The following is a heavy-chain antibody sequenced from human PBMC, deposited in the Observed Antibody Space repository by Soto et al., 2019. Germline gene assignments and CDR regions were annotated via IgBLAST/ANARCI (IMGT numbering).Heavy chain of an antibody. CDR3: ARLGPIKKGIAAASTPNFDY. Sequence: SETLSLTCTVSGGSVSTGSDYWSRIRQDPGKGLEWIRYIYYSGSTNYNPSLKSRVTISVDTSKNQFSLRLSSVTAADTAVYYCARLGPIKKGIAAASTPNFDYWGQGTLVTVS. J-gene: IGHJ4*02. CDR2: IYYSGST. CDR1: GGSVSTGSDY. D-gene: IGHD6-13*01. V-gene: IGHV4-61*01.